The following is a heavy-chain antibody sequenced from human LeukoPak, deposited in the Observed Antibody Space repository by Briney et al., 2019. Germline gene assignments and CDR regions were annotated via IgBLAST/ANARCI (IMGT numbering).Heavy chain of an antibody. J-gene: IGHJ6*03. CDR3: ARDSHSYYYYMDV. CDR1: GFTFSSYA. CDR2: ISGSGGST. V-gene: IGHV3-23*01. Sequence: GGSLRLSCAASGFTFSSYAMSWVRQAPGKGLEWVSAISGSGGSTYYADSVKGRFTISRDNAKNSLYLQMNSLRAEDTAVYYCARDSHSYYYYMDVWGKGTTVTVSS.